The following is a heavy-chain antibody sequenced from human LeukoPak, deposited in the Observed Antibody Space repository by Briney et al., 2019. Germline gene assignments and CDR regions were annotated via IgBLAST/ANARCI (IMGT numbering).Heavy chain of an antibody. V-gene: IGHV1-2*02. J-gene: IGHJ4*02. Sequence: ASVKVSCKASGYRFIGYYIHWVRQAPGQGLEWMGWINPKTGATKYAQKFQGRVTMTRDRPITTVYMDLSRLRSDDTAVYYCARDIWFGEFPGYWGQGTLVTVSS. CDR1: GYRFIGYY. CDR3: ARDIWFGEFPGY. D-gene: IGHD3-10*01. CDR2: INPKTGAT.